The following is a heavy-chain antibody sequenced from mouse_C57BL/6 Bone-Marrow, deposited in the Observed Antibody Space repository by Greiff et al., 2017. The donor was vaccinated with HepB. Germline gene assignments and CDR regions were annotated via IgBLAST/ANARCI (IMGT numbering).Heavy chain of an antibody. J-gene: IGHJ4*01. Sequence: EVQRVESGEGLVKPGGSLKLSCAASGFTFSSYAMSWVRQTPEKRLEWVAYISSGGDYIYYADTVKGRFTISRDNARNTLYLQMSSLKSEDTAMYYCTRDRSNYDYAMDYWGQGTSVTVSS. CDR2: ISSGGDYI. V-gene: IGHV5-9-1*02. CDR3: TRDRSNYDYAMDY. CDR1: GFTFSSYA. D-gene: IGHD2-5*01.